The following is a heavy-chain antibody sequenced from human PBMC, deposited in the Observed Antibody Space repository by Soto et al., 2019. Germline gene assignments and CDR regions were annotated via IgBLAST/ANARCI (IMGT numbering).Heavy chain of an antibody. Sequence: QVQLVESGGGVVQPGRSLRLSCAASGFTFSSYGMHWVRQAPGKGLEWVAVISYDGSNKYYADSVKGRFTISRDNSKNTLYLQMNSLRAEDTAVYYCAKGRIGSGPPWGQGTLVTVSS. V-gene: IGHV3-30*18. CDR2: ISYDGSNK. CDR3: AKGRIGSGPP. D-gene: IGHD3-10*01. CDR1: GFTFSSYG. J-gene: IGHJ5*02.